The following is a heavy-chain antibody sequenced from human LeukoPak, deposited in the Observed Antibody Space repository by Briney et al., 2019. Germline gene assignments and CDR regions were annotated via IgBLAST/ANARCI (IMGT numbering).Heavy chain of an antibody. CDR3: TRGAGWLIDY. J-gene: IGHJ4*02. D-gene: IGHD3-16*01. CDR1: GGSISDYY. Sequence: PSETLSLTCTVSGGSISDYYRGWIRQPPGRGLEWIGYFYNSGSSTYNPSLKSRVTISVDTSKEQFSLKVNSVTAADTAVYYCTRGAGWLIDYWGQGILVTVSS. V-gene: IGHV4-59*01. CDR2: FYNSGSS.